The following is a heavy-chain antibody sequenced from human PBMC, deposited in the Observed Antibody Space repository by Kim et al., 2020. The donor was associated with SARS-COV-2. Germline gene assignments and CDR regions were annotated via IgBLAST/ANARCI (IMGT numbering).Heavy chain of an antibody. V-gene: IGHV3-7*01. J-gene: IGHJ2*01. CDR1: GFTFSSYW. CDR3: ARRITISGVPIRRYFYL. CDR2: IKRDGSEQ. D-gene: IGHD3-3*01. Sequence: RGSLRLSCAASGFTFSSYWMSWVRQAPGKGLEWVANIKRDGSEQYYVDSVRGRFTISRDNAKNSLYLQMNSLRAEDTAVYYCARRITISGVPIRRYFYLWGRGTLVTVSS.